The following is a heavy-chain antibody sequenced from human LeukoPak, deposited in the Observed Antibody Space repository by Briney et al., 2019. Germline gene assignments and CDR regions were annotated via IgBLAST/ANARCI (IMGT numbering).Heavy chain of an antibody. V-gene: IGHV4-30-4*01. J-gene: IGHJ5*02. CDR2: IYYSGST. CDR3: ARELRLQLDP. CDR1: GGSISSGDYY. Sequence: SQTLSLTCTVSGGSISSGDYYWRWLRQPPGRGLEWIGYIYYSGSTYYNPSLKSRVTISVATSKNQFSLKLSSVTAADTAVYYCARELRLQLDPWGQGTLVTVSS. D-gene: IGHD2-2*01.